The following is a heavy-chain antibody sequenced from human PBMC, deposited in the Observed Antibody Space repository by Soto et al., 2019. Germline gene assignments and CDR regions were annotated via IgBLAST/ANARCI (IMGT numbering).Heavy chain of an antibody. CDR2: ISTDGTEK. CDR1: GFTFSSYV. D-gene: IGHD3-16*01. CDR3: VKDGGTLPTAVNSPFDI. Sequence: VQLVESGGGVAQPGESLRLSCVASGFTFSSYVIHWVRQAPGKGLEWVALISTDGTEKHYPGSVRGRFTISRDNSKNSLYRQLNSLRTEDTAVYYCVKDGGTLPTAVNSPFDIWGQGTKVTVSS. J-gene: IGHJ3*02. V-gene: IGHV3-30*14.